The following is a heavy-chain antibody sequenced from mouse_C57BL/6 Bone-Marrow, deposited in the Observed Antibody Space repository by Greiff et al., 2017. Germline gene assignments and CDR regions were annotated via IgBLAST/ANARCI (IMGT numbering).Heavy chain of an antibody. CDR2: ISSGGSYT. V-gene: IGHV5-6*01. J-gene: IGHJ1*03. CDR3: ARPDITTVVDWYFDV. Sequence: EVQLQESGGDLVKPGGSLKLSCAASGFTFSSYGMSWVRQTPDKRLEWVATISSGGSYTYYPDSVKGRFTISRDNAKNTLYLQMSSLKSEDTAMYYCARPDITTVVDWYFDVWGTGTTVTVSS. CDR1: GFTFSSYG. D-gene: IGHD1-1*01.